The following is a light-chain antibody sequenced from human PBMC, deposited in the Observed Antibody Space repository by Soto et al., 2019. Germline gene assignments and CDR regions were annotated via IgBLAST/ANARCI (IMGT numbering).Light chain of an antibody. CDR2: GVS. J-gene: IGKJ5*01. Sequence: EIVLTPSPGTLSLSPGGSATLPCRASQSVSSNFLAWYQQKPGQAPRLLIYGVSSRASGIPDRFFGSGSGTDFTLTISRLEPEDFAVYYCQQYGSSSITFGQGTRLEIK. CDR3: QQYGSSSIT. V-gene: IGKV3-20*01. CDR1: QSVSSNF.